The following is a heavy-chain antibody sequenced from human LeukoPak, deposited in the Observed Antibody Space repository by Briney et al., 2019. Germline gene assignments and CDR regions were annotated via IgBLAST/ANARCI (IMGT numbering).Heavy chain of an antibody. V-gene: IGHV1-69*04. Sequence: GASVXXXCKASGGTFSSYAISWVRXXPXQXXXXXXRIXPILGIANYAQKFQGRVTITADKSTSTAYMELSSLRSEDTAVYYCARDSTTVDTAMVGGYYFDYWGQGTLVTVSS. CDR1: GGTFSSYA. J-gene: IGHJ4*02. CDR2: IXPILGIA. CDR3: ARDSTTVDTAMVGGYYFDY. D-gene: IGHD5-18*01.